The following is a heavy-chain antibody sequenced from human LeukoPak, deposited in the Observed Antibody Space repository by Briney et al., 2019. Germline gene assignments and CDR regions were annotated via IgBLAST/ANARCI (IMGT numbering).Heavy chain of an antibody. CDR1: GFTFSTYW. Sequence: GGSLRLSCAASGFTFSTYWMNFVRQGPGKGLEWVAKINQDGSEKYYVDSVKGRFTISRDNAKNSVFLQMNSLRPEDTAVYYCAKGGASVTRYVDYWGQGTLVTVSS. J-gene: IGHJ4*02. D-gene: IGHD4-17*01. V-gene: IGHV3-7*01. CDR3: AKGGASVTRYVDY. CDR2: INQDGSEK.